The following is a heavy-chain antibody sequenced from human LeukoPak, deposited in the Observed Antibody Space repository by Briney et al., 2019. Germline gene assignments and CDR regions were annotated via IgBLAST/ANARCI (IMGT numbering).Heavy chain of an antibody. J-gene: IGHJ4*02. Sequence: GGSLRLSCEASGFTFSTYVMSWVRQAPGKGLEWVSTISGRDDSTYYTDSVKGRFTVSRDNSKNTLYLHMNSLRGEDTAVYFCAKPLVAVAGGDYDYWGQGTLVIVSS. D-gene: IGHD6-19*01. CDR1: GFTFSTYV. CDR3: AKPLVAVAGGDYDY. V-gene: IGHV3-23*01. CDR2: ISGRDDST.